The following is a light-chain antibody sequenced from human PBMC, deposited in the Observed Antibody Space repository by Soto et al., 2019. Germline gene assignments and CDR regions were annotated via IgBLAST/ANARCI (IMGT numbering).Light chain of an antibody. CDR3: AAWDDSLSALYV. J-gene: IGLJ1*01. CDR1: SSNIGSNY. Sequence: QSVLTQPPSASGTPGQRVTISCSGSSSNIGSNYVYWYQQPPGTAPKLLIYRNNQRPSGVPDRFSGPKSGTSASLAISGLRSEDEADYYCAAWDDSLSALYVFGTGTKVTVL. V-gene: IGLV1-47*01. CDR2: RNN.